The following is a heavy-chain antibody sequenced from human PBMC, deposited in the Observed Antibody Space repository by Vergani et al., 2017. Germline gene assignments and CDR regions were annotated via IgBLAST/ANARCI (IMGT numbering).Heavy chain of an antibody. CDR3: AKDASLLWFGELFSYMDV. V-gene: IGHV3-30*18. D-gene: IGHD3-10*01. J-gene: IGHJ6*03. CDR1: GFTFSSYG. Sequence: QVQLVESGGGVVQPGRSLRLSCAASGFTFSSYGMHWVRQAPGKGLEWVAVISYDGSNKYYADSVKGRFTISRDNSKNTLYLQMNSLRAEDTAVYYCAKDASLLWFGELFSYMDVWGKGP. CDR2: ISYDGSNK.